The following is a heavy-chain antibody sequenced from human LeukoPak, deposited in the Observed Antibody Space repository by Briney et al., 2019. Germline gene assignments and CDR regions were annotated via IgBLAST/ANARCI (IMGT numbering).Heavy chain of an antibody. CDR1: GFTFSSYW. D-gene: IGHD3-3*01. J-gene: IGHJ3*02. CDR3: ARDRSGYPDAFDI. Sequence: GGSLRLSCAASGFTFSSYWMSWVRQAPGKGLEWVANIKQDGSEKYYVDSVKGRFTISRDNAKNSLYLQMNSLRAEDTAVYYCARDRSGYPDAFDIWGQGTMVTVSS. CDR2: IKQDGSEK. V-gene: IGHV3-7*01.